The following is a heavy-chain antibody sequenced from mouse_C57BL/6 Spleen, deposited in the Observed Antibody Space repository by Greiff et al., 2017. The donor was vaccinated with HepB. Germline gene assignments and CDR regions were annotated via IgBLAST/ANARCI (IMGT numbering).Heavy chain of an antibody. Sequence: QVQLQQPGAELVRPGSSVKLSCKASGYTFTSYWMHWVKQRPIQGLEWIGNIDPSDSETHYNQKFKDKATLTVDKSSSTAYMQLSSLTSEDSAVYYCARLNYYGSSYGDWYFDVWGTGTTVTVSS. V-gene: IGHV1-52*01. CDR2: IDPSDSET. CDR3: ARLNYYGSSYGDWYFDV. CDR1: GYTFTSYW. D-gene: IGHD1-1*01. J-gene: IGHJ1*03.